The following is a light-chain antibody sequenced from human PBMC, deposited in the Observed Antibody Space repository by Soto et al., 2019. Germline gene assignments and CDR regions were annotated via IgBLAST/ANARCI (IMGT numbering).Light chain of an antibody. V-gene: IGKV4-1*01. CDR2: WAS. CDR1: QSVLSSSNNRNY. CDR3: QHYYSTPLT. Sequence: DIVMTQSPDSLAVSLGERATINCKSSQSVLSSSNNRNYLAWYQQKPGQPPRLLIYWASTRESGVPDRFSGSGSGTDFTLTIGSLPAEDVAAYFCQHYYSTPLTFGGGTKVGIK. J-gene: IGKJ4*01.